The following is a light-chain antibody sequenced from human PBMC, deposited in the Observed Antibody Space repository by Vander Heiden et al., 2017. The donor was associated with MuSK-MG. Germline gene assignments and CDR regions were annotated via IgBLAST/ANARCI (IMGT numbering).Light chain of an antibody. CDR1: GLGDKY. Sequence: SFELIQPPSVSVSPGQTASSPCSGDGLGDKYVSWFQQRPGQSPVMVIYQYFKRPSGIPERFSGSNSGNTATLTISGTQAMDEADYYCQAWDSKSYVVFGGGTKLTVL. CDR2: QYF. V-gene: IGLV3-1*01. CDR3: QAWDSKSYVV. J-gene: IGLJ2*01.